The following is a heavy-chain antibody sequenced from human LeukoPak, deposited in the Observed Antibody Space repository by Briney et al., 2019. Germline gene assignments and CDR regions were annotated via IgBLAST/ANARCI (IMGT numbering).Heavy chain of an antibody. CDR1: GFTFSNSA. CDR3: ARDRSGGSCYDY. V-gene: IGHV3-21*01. Sequence: GGSLRLSCAASGFTFSNSAMNWVRQAPGKGLEWVSSINYVASHIYYADSVRGRFTISRDNAKNSVSLQMSNLRAEDTAVYYCARDRSGGSCYDYWGQGTLVTVSS. CDR2: INYVASHI. D-gene: IGHD2-15*01. J-gene: IGHJ4*02.